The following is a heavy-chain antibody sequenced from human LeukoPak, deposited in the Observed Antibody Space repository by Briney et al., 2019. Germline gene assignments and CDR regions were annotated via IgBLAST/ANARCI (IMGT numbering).Heavy chain of an antibody. CDR1: GFTFSSYS. D-gene: IGHD1-26*01. J-gene: IGHJ4*02. CDR3: ARDTFAEVGIDY. V-gene: IGHV3-21*01. CDR2: ISSSSSYI. Sequence: PGGSLTLSCAASGFTFSSYSMNWVRQAPGKGLEWVSSISSSSSYIYYADSVKERFTISRDNAKNPLYLQMDSLRGQGTAVYYCARDTFAEVGIDYWGQGTLVTVSS.